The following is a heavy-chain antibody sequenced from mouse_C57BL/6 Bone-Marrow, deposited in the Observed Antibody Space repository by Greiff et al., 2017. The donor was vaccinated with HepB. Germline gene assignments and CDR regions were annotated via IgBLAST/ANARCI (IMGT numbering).Heavy chain of an antibody. CDR3: ARASGGSWFAY. J-gene: IGHJ3*01. V-gene: IGHV1-76*01. Sequence: ESGAELVRPGASVKLSCTASGYTFTDYYINWVKQRPGQGLEWIARIYPGSGNTYYNEKFKGKATLTAEKSSSTAYMQLSSLTSEDAAVYFCARASGGSWFAYWGQGTLVTVSA. D-gene: IGHD3-1*01. CDR2: IYPGSGNT. CDR1: GYTFTDYY.